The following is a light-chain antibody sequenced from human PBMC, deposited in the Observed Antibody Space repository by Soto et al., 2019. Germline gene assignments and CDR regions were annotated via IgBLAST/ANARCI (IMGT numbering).Light chain of an antibody. CDR2: GTS. V-gene: IGKV3-20*01. CDR3: QQYGSSPQT. CDR1: QSVSSSY. J-gene: IGKJ1*01. Sequence: EIVLTQSPGTLSLSPGERGTLSCRASQSVSSSYLAWYQQKPGQAPRLLMYGTSTRATGTPDRFSGSGSGTDFTLTISSLEPEDVAVYYCQQYGSSPQTFGQGTKVEVK.